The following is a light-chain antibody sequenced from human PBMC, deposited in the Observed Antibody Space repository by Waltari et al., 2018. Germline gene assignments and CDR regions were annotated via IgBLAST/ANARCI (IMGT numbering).Light chain of an antibody. CDR1: NIARES. Sequence: SIMLSQPPSMSVAPGQTAIITCGGNNIARESVHWYQQKPGQAPLVVLYDDSARPSGIPRRFSGSNAGNKATLTISRVEAGDEADYYCQLWDTSNDRVVFGGGT. V-gene: IGLV3-21*02. CDR2: DDS. CDR3: QLWDTSNDRVV. J-gene: IGLJ3*02.